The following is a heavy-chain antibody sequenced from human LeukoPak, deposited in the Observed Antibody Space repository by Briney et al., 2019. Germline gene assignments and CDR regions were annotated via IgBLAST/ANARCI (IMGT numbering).Heavy chain of an antibody. CDR2: IIPIFGTA. Sequence: SVKVSCKASGYTFTSYYMHWVRQAPGQGLEWMGGIIPIFGTANYAQKFQGRVTITADESTSTAYMELSSLRSEDTAVYYCARVDGDYPDYWGQGTLVTVSS. V-gene: IGHV1-69*13. D-gene: IGHD4-17*01. CDR1: GYTFTSYY. J-gene: IGHJ4*02. CDR3: ARVDGDYPDY.